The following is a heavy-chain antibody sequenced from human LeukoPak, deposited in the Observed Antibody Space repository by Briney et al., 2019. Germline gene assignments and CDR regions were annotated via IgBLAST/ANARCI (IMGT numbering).Heavy chain of an antibody. CDR1: GFTFNSYP. CDR3: VKESGFMVAPNSAFDI. J-gene: IGHJ3*02. D-gene: IGHD4/OR15-4a*01. V-gene: IGHV3-64D*06. CDR2: IRRNGGST. Sequence: PGGSLRLSCSASGFTFNSYPVHWVRQAPGKGLEYVSGIRRNGGSTYYADSVKGRFTISRDNSKNTLYLQMSSLRAEDTAVYYCVKESGFMVAPNSAFDIWGQGTMVTVSS.